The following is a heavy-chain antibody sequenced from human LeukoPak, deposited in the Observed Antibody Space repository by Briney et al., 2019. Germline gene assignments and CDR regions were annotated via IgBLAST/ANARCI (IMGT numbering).Heavy chain of an antibody. Sequence: GGSLRLSCAASGFTFSDYYMSWIRQAPGKGLEWVSYISSSGTTIYYADSVKGRFTISRDNAKNSLYLQMNSLRAEDTAVYYCAATRYGEIYHEDYWGQGTLVTVSS. CDR1: GFTFSDYY. J-gene: IGHJ4*02. D-gene: IGHD3-9*01. CDR3: AATRYGEIYHEDY. V-gene: IGHV3-11*04. CDR2: ISSSGTTI.